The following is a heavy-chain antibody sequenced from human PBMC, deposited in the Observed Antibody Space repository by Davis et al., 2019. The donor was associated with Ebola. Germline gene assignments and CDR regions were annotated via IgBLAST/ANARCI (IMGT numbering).Heavy chain of an antibody. CDR3: AKSLSDSDDY. J-gene: IGHJ4*02. V-gene: IGHV3-30*02. Sequence: GESLKISCAASGFTFSSYGMHWVRQAPGKGLEWVAVIWYDGSNKYYADSVKGRFTISRDNSKNTLYLQMNSLRAEDTAVYYCAKSLSDSDDYWGQGTLVTVSS. CDR2: IWYDGSNK. D-gene: IGHD4/OR15-4a*01. CDR1: GFTFSSYG.